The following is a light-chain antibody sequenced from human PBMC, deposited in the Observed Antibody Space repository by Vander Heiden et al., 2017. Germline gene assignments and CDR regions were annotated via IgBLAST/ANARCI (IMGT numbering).Light chain of an antibody. V-gene: IGKV1-39*01. Sequence: DIQMTQPPSSLSASVGDKATTTCRASQSISAYLNWYQQKPGKAPRLLISAASSLRSGVPTRCSSSGSGADFTLTISSLQHKDVATYYCQQSYSIPTFGGGTKVEIK. CDR1: QSISAY. CDR3: QQSYSIPT. CDR2: AAS. J-gene: IGKJ4*02.